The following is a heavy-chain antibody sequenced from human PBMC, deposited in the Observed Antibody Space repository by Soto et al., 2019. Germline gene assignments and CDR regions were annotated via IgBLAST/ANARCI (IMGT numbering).Heavy chain of an antibody. CDR3: ARTDSSSWIWFDP. D-gene: IGHD6-13*01. CDR1: GFTFSNYA. J-gene: IGHJ5*02. Sequence: GGSLRLSCAASGFTFSNYAMSWVRQAPGKGLEWVSAISGSGGSTYYADSVKGRFTISRDNSKNSLYLQMNSLRDEDTAVYYCARTDSSSWIWFDPWGQGTLVTVST. V-gene: IGHV3-23*01. CDR2: ISGSGGST.